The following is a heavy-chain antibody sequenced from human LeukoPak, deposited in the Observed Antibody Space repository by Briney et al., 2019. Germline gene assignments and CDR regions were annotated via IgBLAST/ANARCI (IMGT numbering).Heavy chain of an antibody. CDR3: AKAPLRGFWSGLYFDY. V-gene: IGHV3-48*01. CDR1: GFIFTDYW. Sequence: GGSLRLSCAASGFIFTDYWMNWVRQAPGKGLEWVSYISSDSSTIYYADSMKGRFTISRDNAKNSLYLQMNSLSAEDTAVYYCAKAPLRGFWSGLYFDYWGQGTLVTVSS. CDR2: ISSDSSTI. J-gene: IGHJ4*02. D-gene: IGHD3-3*01.